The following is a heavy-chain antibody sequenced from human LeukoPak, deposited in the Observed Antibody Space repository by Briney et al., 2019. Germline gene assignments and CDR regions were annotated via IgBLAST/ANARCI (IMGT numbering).Heavy chain of an antibody. CDR1: GFSFSNYD. CDR2: ISSSSGAI. V-gene: IGHV3-48*01. Sequence: GGSPRLSCVASGFSFSNYDMNWDRQTPGKGLEWVSYISSSSGAIHYADSVKGRFTISRDNAKNSVFLQMDSLRAEDTAVYYYARDATKWNRRPLFDFCGQRTLVSVSS. CDR3: ARDATKWNRRPLFDF. J-gene: IGHJ4*02. D-gene: IGHD1-20*01.